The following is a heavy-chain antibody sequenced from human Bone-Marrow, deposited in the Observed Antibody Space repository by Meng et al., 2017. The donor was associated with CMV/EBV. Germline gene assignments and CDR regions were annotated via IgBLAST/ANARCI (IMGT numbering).Heavy chain of an antibody. Sequence: SETLSLTCTVSGGSISSYYWSWIRQPPGKGLEWMGYIYYSGSTNYNPSLKSRVTISVDTSKNQFSLKLSSVTAADTAVYYCARSDYDFWSGYYAYNYFDYWGQGTLVTVSS. J-gene: IGHJ4*02. D-gene: IGHD3-3*01. CDR1: GGSISSYY. V-gene: IGHV4-59*08. CDR3: ARSDYDFWSGYYAYNYFDY. CDR2: IYYSGST.